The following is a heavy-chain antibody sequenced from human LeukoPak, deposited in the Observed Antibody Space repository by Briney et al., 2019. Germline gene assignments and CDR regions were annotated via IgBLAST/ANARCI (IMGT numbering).Heavy chain of an antibody. CDR2: ISAYNGNT. D-gene: IGHD3-22*01. CDR3: AREELTKTYYYDSSGYYPPRGELDY. J-gene: IGHJ4*02. Sequence: ASVKVSCKASGYTFTSYGISWVRQAPGQGLEWMGWISAYNGNTNYAQKLQGRVTMTTDTSTSTVYMELRSLRSDDTAVYYCAREELTKTYYYDSSGYYPPRGELDYWGQGTLVTVSS. CDR1: GYTFTSYG. V-gene: IGHV1-18*01.